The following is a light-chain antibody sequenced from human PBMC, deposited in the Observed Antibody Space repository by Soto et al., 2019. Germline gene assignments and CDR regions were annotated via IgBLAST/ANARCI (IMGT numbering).Light chain of an antibody. CDR2: EVS. V-gene: IGLV2-14*01. Sequence: QSVLAQPASVSGSPGQSSTISCTGTSSDVGGYNYVSWYQQHPGKAPKLMIYEVSNRPSGVSNRFSGSKSDNTASLTISGLQAEDEADYYCSSYTSFSTYGVGTGTKV. J-gene: IGLJ1*01. CDR1: SSDVGGYNY. CDR3: SSYTSFSTYG.